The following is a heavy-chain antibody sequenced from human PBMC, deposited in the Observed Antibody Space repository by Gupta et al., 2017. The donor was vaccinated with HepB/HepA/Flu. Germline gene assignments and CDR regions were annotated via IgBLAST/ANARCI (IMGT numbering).Heavy chain of an antibody. V-gene: IGHV3-11*01. Sequence: QVQLLESGGGLVKPGGSLRLSCAASGFTFSDYYMSWIRQAPGKGLEWVSYISSSGNTIYYADSVKGRFTISRDNAKNSLYLQMSSLRAEDTALYYCAGGPRTAVRRYDYWGQVTLVTVSS. CDR3: AGGPRTAVRRYDY. J-gene: IGHJ4*02. CDR2: ISSSGNTI. D-gene: IGHD2-2*02. CDR1: GFTFSDYY.